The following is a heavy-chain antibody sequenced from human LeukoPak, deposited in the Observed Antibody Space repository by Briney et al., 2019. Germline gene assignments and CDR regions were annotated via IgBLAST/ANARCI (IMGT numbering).Heavy chain of an antibody. CDR2: IKPDGSDK. J-gene: IGHJ4*02. D-gene: IGHD3-10*01. V-gene: IGHV3-7*01. CDR3: ATAYYYATAD. CDR1: GFAFSNYW. Sequence: GGSLRLSCAASGFAFSNYWMTWVRQAPGKGLEWVANIKPDGSDKYYVDSVKGRFTISRDNAKNSLYLRMNSLRAEDTAVYYCATAYYYATADWGQGTLVTVSS.